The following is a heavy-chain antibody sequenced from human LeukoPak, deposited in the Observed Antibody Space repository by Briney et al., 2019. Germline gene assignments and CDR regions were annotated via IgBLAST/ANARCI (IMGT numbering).Heavy chain of an antibody. CDR1: GFTFSIYA. J-gene: IGHJ4*02. V-gene: IGHV3-23*01. D-gene: IGHD2-21*02. CDR3: ARIPTRRVVTTPTYFDY. CDR2: ISGSGDST. Sequence: GGSLRLSCAASGFTFSIYAMSWVRQAPGKGLEWVSGISGSGDSTYYADSVKGRFTISRDNSKNALYLQMNSLRADDTAVYYCARIPTRRVVTTPTYFDYWGQGTLVTVSS.